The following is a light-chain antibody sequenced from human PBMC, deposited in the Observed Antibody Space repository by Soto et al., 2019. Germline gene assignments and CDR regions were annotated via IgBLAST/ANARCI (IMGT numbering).Light chain of an antibody. Sequence: QSALTQPASVSGSPGQSITISCTGTSSDVGGYNYVSWYQQHPGKAPKLMIYEVSNRPSGVSNRFSGSKSGNTASLTISGLQAGDEADYYCSSYTSSSTLVFGTGTQLTVL. CDR2: EVS. CDR1: SSDVGGYNY. J-gene: IGLJ1*01. CDR3: SSYTSSSTLV. V-gene: IGLV2-14*01.